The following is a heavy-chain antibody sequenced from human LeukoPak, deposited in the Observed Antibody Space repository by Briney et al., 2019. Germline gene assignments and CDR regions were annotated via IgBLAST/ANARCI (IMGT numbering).Heavy chain of an antibody. J-gene: IGHJ4*02. CDR2: INHSGST. CDR3: ARDWAPYCSSTSCYQGHDY. D-gene: IGHD2-2*01. CDR1: GGSFSGYY. V-gene: IGHV4-34*01. Sequence: SETLSLTCAVYGGSFSGYYWSWIRQPPGKGLEWIGEINHSGSTNYNPSLKSRVTISVDTSKNQFSLKLSSVTAADTAVYYCARDWAPYCSSTSCYQGHDYWGQGTLVTVSS.